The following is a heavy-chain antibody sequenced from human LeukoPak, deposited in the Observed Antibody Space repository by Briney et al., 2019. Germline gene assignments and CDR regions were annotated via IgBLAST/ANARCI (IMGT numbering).Heavy chain of an antibody. CDR3: AKGDYSNYVRIDD. J-gene: IGHJ4*02. D-gene: IGHD4-11*01. CDR1: GFTFSSSG. Sequence: PGRSLRLSCAASGFTFSSSGMHWVRQAPGKGLEWVAVISYDGNYKYYADSVKGRFTISRDNSKNTLYLQMNRLRDDDTAVFYCAKGDYSNYVRIDDWGQGTLVTVSS. V-gene: IGHV3-30*18. CDR2: ISYDGNYK.